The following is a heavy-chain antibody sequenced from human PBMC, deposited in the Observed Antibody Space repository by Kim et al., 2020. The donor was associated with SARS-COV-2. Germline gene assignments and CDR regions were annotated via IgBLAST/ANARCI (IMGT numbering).Heavy chain of an antibody. Sequence: GESLKISCKGSGYSFTSYWIGWVRQMPGKGLEWMGIIYPGDSDTRYSPSFQGQVTISADKSISTAYLQWSSLKASDTAMYYCARQSRNLRPREIHPGVIGSWWFEPWGQGTLVTVSS. V-gene: IGHV5-51*01. CDR1: GYSFTSYW. D-gene: IGHD2-21*01. CDR2: IYPGDSDT. CDR3: ARQSRNLRPREIHPGVIGSWWFEP. J-gene: IGHJ5*02.